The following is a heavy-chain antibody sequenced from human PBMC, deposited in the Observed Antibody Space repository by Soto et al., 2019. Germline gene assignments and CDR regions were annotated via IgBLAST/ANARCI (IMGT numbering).Heavy chain of an antibody. J-gene: IGHJ1*01. CDR2: MSHDGSNT. V-gene: IGHV3-30-3*01. Sequence: GGSLRLSCASSVCTFRNHGMHWGRHSPCKWLEWVASMSHDGSNTYYADSVKGRFTISRDNSQNTLSLQMNSLRAEDTAVYYCGREHYDSKGYYCFKHLGQITLVP. D-gene: IGHD3-22*01. CDR3: GREHYDSKGYYCFKH. CDR1: VCTFRNHG.